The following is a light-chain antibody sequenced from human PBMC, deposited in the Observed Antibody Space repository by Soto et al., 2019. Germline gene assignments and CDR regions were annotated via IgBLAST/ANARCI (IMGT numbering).Light chain of an antibody. V-gene: IGKV3-20*01. CDR2: GAS. CDR3: QQYGSSGT. Sequence: TQSPSSLSASVGDRVTITCRASQSISSYLAWYQQKPGQAPRLLIYGASNRATGIPDRFSGSGSGTDFTLTISRLEPEDFAVYYCQQYGSSGTFGQGTKVDI. J-gene: IGKJ1*01. CDR1: QSISSY.